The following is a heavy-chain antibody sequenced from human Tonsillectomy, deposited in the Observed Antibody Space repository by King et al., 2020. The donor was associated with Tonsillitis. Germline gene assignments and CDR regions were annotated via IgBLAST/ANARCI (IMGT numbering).Heavy chain of an antibody. Sequence: VQLQQWGAGLLKPSDTLSLTCSVYGGPFSAYYWSWIRQPPGKGLEWIGQINHIGNTNYNPSLTSRVTMSVDTSKNQVSLRLSSVTAADTAVYYCARVSGSYGGGFDSWGQGTLVTVSS. CDR2: INHIGNT. CDR3: ARVSGSYGGGFDS. V-gene: IGHV4-34*01. J-gene: IGHJ4*02. D-gene: IGHD1-26*01. CDR1: GGPFSAYY.